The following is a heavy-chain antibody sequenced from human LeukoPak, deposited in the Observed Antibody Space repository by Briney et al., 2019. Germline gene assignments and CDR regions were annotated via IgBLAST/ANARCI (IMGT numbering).Heavy chain of an antibody. CDR3: ARAPTGTGGWNWFDP. V-gene: IGHV4-4*07. CDR1: GGSISSYY. Sequence: SETLSLTCSVSGGSISSYYWSWIRQPAGKGLELIGRIYPSGSTNYNPSLKSRVTMSVDTSKNQFSLKLSSVTAADTAVYYCARAPTGTGGWNWFDPWGQGTLVTVSS. D-gene: IGHD1-1*01. J-gene: IGHJ5*02. CDR2: IYPSGST.